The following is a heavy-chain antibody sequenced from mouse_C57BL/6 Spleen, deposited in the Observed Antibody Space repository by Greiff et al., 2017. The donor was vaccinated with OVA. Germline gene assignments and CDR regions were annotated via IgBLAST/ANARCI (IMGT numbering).Heavy chain of an antibody. V-gene: IGHV5-16*01. CDR3: AREEGGNYALYAY. Sequence: EVKVVESEGGLVQPGSSMKLSCTASGFTFSDYYMAWVRQVPEKGLEWVANINYDGSSTYYLDSLKSRFIISRDNTENILYLQMSSLTSEDTATYYCAREEGGNYALYAYWGQGTLVTVSA. D-gene: IGHD2-1*01. CDR1: GFTFSDYY. CDR2: INYDGSST. J-gene: IGHJ3*01.